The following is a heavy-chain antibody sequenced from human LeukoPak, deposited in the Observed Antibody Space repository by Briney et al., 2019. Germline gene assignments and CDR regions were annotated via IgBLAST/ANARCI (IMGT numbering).Heavy chain of an antibody. V-gene: IGHV4-34*01. CDR3: ARGSGSGSAYFDY. Sequence: SSETLSLTCAVYGGSFSGYYWSWIRQPPGKGLEWIREINHSGSTNYNPSLKSRVTISVDTSKNQFSLKLSSVTAADTAVYYCARGSGSGSAYFDYWGKGTLVTVSS. CDR1: GGSFSGYY. D-gene: IGHD3-10*01. CDR2: INHSGST. J-gene: IGHJ4*02.